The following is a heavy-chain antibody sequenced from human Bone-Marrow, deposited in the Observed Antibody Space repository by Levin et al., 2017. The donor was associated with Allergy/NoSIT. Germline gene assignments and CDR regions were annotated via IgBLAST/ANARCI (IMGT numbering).Heavy chain of an antibody. CDR2: IKTKTEGETT. D-gene: IGHD3-16*01. Sequence: GESLKISCSISGFNFNRAWIQWVRQAPGKGLEWVGRIKTKTEGETTDFAAPVKGRFNISRDDSRGMVSLQMSRLRPEDTALYYCATGNDYFSFYYGLDVWGQGTTVTVSS. J-gene: IGHJ6*02. V-gene: IGHV3-15*01. CDR1: GFNFNRAW. CDR3: ATGNDYFSFYYGLDV.